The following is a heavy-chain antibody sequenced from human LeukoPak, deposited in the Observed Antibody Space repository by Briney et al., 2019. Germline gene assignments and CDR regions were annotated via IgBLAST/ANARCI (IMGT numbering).Heavy chain of an antibody. CDR3: ARSMVRGVTLTPIDY. J-gene: IGHJ4*02. CDR1: GYTFTSYY. D-gene: IGHD3-10*01. V-gene: IGHV1-46*01. Sequence: GASVKVSSKASGYTFTSYYMHWVRQAPGEGLEWMGIINPSGGSTSYAQKFQGRVTMTRDTSTSTVYMELSSLRSEDTAVYYCARSMVRGVTLTPIDYWGQGTLVTVSS. CDR2: INPSGGST.